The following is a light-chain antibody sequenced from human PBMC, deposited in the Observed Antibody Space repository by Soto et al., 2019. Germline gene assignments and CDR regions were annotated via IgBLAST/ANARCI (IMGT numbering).Light chain of an antibody. J-gene: IGLJ2*01. CDR2: GNS. V-gene: IGLV1-40*01. Sequence: QSVLTQPPSVSGAPGQRVTISCTGSSSNIGAGYDVHWYQQLPGTAPKLLIYGNSNRPSGVPDRFSGSKSGTSASLAITGLQAEDEADYYCQSYDRSLSAVFGGGTKLTV. CDR3: QSYDRSLSAV. CDR1: SSNIGAGYD.